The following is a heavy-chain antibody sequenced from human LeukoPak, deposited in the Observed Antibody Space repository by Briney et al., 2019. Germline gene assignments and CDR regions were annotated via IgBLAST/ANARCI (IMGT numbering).Heavy chain of an antibody. Sequence: GASVKVSCMASGYTFTSYAMHWVRQAPGQRLEWMGWINAGNGNTKYSQKFQGRVTITRDTSASTAYMELSSLRSEDTAVYYCAVLYCSSTSCFDFDYWGQGALVTVSS. V-gene: IGHV1-3*01. CDR2: INAGNGNT. CDR3: AVLYCSSTSCFDFDY. J-gene: IGHJ4*02. CDR1: GYTFTSYA. D-gene: IGHD2-2*01.